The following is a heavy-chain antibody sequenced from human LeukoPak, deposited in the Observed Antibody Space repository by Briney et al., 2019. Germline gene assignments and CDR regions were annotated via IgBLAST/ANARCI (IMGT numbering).Heavy chain of an antibody. J-gene: IGHJ4*02. Sequence: HPGGSLRLSCAASGFTLNSYAIHWVRQAPGKGLEWVAVITYDGYKEFYADSVKGRFTISRDNSQNTLYLQMNSLRAEDTAVYYCARGDTKYCSSASCHNPFDQWGQGTLVTVTS. V-gene: IGHV3-30*14. CDR1: GFTLNSYA. CDR3: ARGDTKYCSSASCHNPFDQ. CDR2: ITYDGYKE. D-gene: IGHD2-2*02.